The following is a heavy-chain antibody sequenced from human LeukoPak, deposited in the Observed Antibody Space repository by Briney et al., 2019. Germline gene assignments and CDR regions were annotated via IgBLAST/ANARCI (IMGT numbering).Heavy chain of an antibody. CDR2: IYTSGST. J-gene: IGHJ4*02. V-gene: IGHV4-4*07. D-gene: IGHD6-19*01. CDR1: GGSISSYY. Sequence: SETLSLTCTVSGGSISSYYWSWIRQPAGKGLEWIGRIYTSGSTNYNPSLKSRVTMSADMSKNQLSLKLTSVTAADTAVYYCTREPVPWGQGTLVTVSS. CDR3: TREPVP.